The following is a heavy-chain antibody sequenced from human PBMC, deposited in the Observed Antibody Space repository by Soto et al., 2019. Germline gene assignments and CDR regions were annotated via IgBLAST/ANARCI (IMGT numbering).Heavy chain of an antibody. CDR2: LYPGGTT. CDR1: GFTVSGSY. CDR3: ARSVGSFDI. V-gene: IGHV3-53*02. Sequence: EVQLVETGGGLIQPGGSLRLSCAASGFTVSGSYMNWVRQAPGKGLEWVSVLYPGGTTYYADSVEGRFSISRDNSKNTLYLQMNTLRDEDTAVYYCARSVGSFDIWGQGTMVTVSS. J-gene: IGHJ3*02.